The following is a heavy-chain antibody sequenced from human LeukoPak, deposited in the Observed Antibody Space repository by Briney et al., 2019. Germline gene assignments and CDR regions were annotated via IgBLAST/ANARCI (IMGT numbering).Heavy chain of an antibody. J-gene: IGHJ6*02. CDR1: GYTFTSYA. Sequence: ASVKVSCKASGYTFTSYAMHWVRQAPGQRLEWMGWINAGNGNTKYSQKLQGGVTITRDTSASTAYMELSSLRSEDTAVYYCARSILVVPVASHYNYGVDVWGQGTTVTVSS. V-gene: IGHV1-3*01. CDR3: ARSILVVPVASHYNYGVDV. D-gene: IGHD2-2*01. CDR2: INAGNGNT.